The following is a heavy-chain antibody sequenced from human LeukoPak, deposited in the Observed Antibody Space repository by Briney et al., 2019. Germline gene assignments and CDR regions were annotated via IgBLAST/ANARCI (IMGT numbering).Heavy chain of an antibody. Sequence: PGGSLRLSCAASGFTFTRYTMNWARQAPGKGLEWVSSIGSSSTFIYYADSVKGRFTISRDNAKNSLFLQMNSLRADDTAVYYCAKAHPGFDYWGQGTLVTVSS. CDR1: GFTFTRYT. CDR2: IGSSSTFI. J-gene: IGHJ4*02. V-gene: IGHV3-21*01. CDR3: AKAHPGFDY.